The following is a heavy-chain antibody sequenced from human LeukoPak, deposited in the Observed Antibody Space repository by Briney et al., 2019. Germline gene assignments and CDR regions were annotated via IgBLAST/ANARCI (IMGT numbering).Heavy chain of an antibody. J-gene: IGHJ4*02. D-gene: IGHD5-24*01. Sequence: GGSLRLSCAASGFTFSSYWMHWVRQAPGKGLVWVSRINSDGSSTTYADSAKGRFTISRDNAKNTLYLQMNSLRAEDTAVYYCARGHAYNGFDYWGQGTLVTVSP. CDR3: ARGHAYNGFDY. CDR2: INSDGSST. V-gene: IGHV3-74*01. CDR1: GFTFSSYW.